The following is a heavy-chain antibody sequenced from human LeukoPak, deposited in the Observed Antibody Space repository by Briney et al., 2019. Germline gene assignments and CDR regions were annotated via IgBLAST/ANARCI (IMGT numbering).Heavy chain of an antibody. J-gene: IGHJ4*02. CDR1: GFTFSSYE. CDR3: ARGGSLGY. Sequence: GGSLSLSCAASGFTFSSYEMNWVRQAPGKGLEWVSKISSSGSAIYYADSVKSRFTISRDNAKSTLYLQMNSLRVEDTAVYYCARGGSLGYWGQGTLVTVSS. CDR2: ISSSGSAI. D-gene: IGHD6-19*01. V-gene: IGHV3-48*03.